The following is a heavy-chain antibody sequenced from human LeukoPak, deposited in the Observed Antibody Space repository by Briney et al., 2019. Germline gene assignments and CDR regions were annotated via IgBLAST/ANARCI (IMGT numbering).Heavy chain of an antibody. Sequence: GGTLRLSCAASGFTFSSYGMSWVRQAPGKGLEWVSAISGSGGSTYYADSVKGRFTISRDNAKNSLYLQMNSLRAEDTAVYYCARDPQHYYYYYMDVWGKGTTVTVSS. CDR3: ARDPQHYYYYYMDV. CDR1: GFTFSSYG. J-gene: IGHJ6*03. D-gene: IGHD5-18*01. CDR2: ISGSGGST. V-gene: IGHV3-23*01.